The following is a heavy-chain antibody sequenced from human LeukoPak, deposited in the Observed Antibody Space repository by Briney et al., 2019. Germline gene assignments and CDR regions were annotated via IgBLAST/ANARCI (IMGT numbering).Heavy chain of an antibody. Sequence: SETLSLTCTVSGGSISSYYWSWIRQPPGKGLEWVGEINDSGGTNYNPSLKSRVTISVDKSTNQFSLRLSSVTAADTAVYFCARRMYDYVYGMDVWGQGTTVIVSS. CDR3: ARRMYDYVYGMDV. CDR2: INDSGGT. CDR1: GGSISSYY. V-gene: IGHV4-34*01. J-gene: IGHJ6*02. D-gene: IGHD3-10*02.